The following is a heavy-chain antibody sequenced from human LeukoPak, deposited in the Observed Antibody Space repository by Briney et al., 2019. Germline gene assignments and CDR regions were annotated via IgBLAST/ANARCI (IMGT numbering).Heavy chain of an antibody. CDR3: ARDIPGALTGFCRGFDY. CDR1: GFAFSRSG. CDR2: ISPSSSSR. D-gene: IGHD3-9*01. J-gene: IGHJ4*02. V-gene: IGHV3-48*02. Sequence: GGSLRLSCVASGFAFSRSGMNWVRQAPGKGLEWLSCISPSSSSRHCADSMKGRLIISRDNAKNSLYLQMNSLTDEDTAVYYCARDIPGALTGFCRGFDYWGQGTPVTVSS.